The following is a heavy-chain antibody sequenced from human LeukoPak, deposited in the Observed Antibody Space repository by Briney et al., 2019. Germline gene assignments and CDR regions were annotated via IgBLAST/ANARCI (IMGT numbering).Heavy chain of an antibody. V-gene: IGHV4-34*01. CDR1: GGSFSGYY. J-gene: IGHJ4*02. CDR2: INHSGST. CDR3: ARQSSYYFDY. D-gene: IGHD6-13*01. Sequence: SETLSLTCAVYGGSFSGYYWSWIRQPPGKGLEWIGEINHSGSTNYNPSLKSRVTISVDTSKNQFSLKLSSVTAADTAVYYCARQSSYYFDYWGQGTLVTVSS.